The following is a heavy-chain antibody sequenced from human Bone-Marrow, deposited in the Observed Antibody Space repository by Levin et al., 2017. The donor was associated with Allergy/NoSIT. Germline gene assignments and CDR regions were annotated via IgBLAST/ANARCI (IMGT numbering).Heavy chain of an antibody. J-gene: IGHJ4*02. V-gene: IGHV2-70*01. D-gene: IGHD6-13*01. CDR3: ARVKPSSSWPTLDY. CDR1: GFSLTTAGMC. CDR2: IDWDDGK. Sequence: SGPTLVKPTQTLTLTCTFSGFSLTTAGMCVSWIRQPPGKALEWVALIDWDDGKYYSTSLKTRLTISKDTSRNQVVLTMTNMDPVDTAMYYCARVKPSSSWPTLDYWGQGTLVAVSS.